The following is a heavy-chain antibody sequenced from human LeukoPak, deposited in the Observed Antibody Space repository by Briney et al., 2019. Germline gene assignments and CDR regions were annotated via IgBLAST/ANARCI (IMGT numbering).Heavy chain of an antibody. D-gene: IGHD3-3*01. V-gene: IGHV4-4*07. J-gene: IGHJ6*03. CDR2: IYTSGST. CDR3: ARHLTIFGVVGSYYMDV. Sequence: SETLSLTCTVSGGSISSYYWSWIRQPAGKGLEWIGRIYTSGSTNYNPSLKSRVTMSVDTSKNQFSLKLSSVTAADTAVYYCARHLTIFGVVGSYYMDVWGKGTTVTVSS. CDR1: GGSISSYY.